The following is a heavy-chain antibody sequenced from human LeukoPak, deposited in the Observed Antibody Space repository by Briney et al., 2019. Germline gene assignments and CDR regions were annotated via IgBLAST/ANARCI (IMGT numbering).Heavy chain of an antibody. V-gene: IGHV1-18*01. CDR1: GYILTSYG. CDR2: ISGYNSNI. CDR3: ARAGLDHCSGGSCYFGWFDP. Sequence: ASVKVSCKASGYILTSYGISWVRQAPGQGLEWMGWISGYNSNINYAQKLQGRVTMTTDTSTSTAYMELRSLRSDDTAVYYCARAGLDHCSGGSCYFGWFDPWGQGTLVTVSS. D-gene: IGHD2-15*01. J-gene: IGHJ5*02.